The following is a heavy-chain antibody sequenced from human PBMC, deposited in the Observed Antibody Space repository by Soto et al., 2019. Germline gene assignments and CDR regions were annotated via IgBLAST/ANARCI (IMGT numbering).Heavy chain of an antibody. J-gene: IGHJ6*02. CDR1: GYSFTSYW. V-gene: IGHV5-51*01. CDR2: IYPGDSDT. CDR3: ARTAAAGKYYYGMDV. D-gene: IGHD6-13*01. Sequence: GESLKISCKGSGYSFTSYWIGWVRQMPWKGLELMGIIYPGDSDTRYSPSFQGQVTISADKSISTAYLQWSSLKASDTAMYYCARTAAAGKYYYGMDVWGQGTTVTVYS.